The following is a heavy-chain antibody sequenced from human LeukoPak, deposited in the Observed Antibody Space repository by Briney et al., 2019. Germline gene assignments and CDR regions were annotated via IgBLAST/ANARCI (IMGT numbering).Heavy chain of an antibody. Sequence: GGSLRLSCAASGFTFSSYWMSWVRQAPGKGLEWVANIKQDGSEKYYVDSVKGRFTISRDNAKNSLYLQMNSLRAEDTAVYYCARDAYYYDSSGYYLPAGADYWGQGTPVTVSS. CDR3: ARDAYYYDSSGYYLPAGADY. V-gene: IGHV3-7*01. D-gene: IGHD3-22*01. CDR1: GFTFSSYW. CDR2: IKQDGSEK. J-gene: IGHJ4*02.